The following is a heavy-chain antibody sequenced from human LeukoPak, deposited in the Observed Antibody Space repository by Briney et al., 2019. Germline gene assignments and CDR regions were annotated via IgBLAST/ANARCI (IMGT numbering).Heavy chain of an antibody. D-gene: IGHD3-10*01. CDR3: ARRDSVSVSHTSASHDY. CDR1: GYSFTSYW. J-gene: IGHJ4*02. V-gene: IGHV5-51*01. Sequence: GESLKISCKGSGYSFTSYWIGWVRQMPGKGLEWMGIIYPGDSDTRYSPSFQGQVTISADKSINTAYLQWSSLKASDTAIYYCARRDSVSVSHTSASHDYWGQGTLVTVSS. CDR2: IYPGDSDT.